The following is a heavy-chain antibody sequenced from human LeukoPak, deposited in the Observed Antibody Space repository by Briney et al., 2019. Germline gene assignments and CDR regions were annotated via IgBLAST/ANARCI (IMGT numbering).Heavy chain of an antibody. V-gene: IGHV1-46*01. J-gene: IGHJ3*02. CDR1: GYTFTSYY. D-gene: IGHD3-22*01. CDR2: INPSGGST. Sequence: GASVKVSCKASGYTFTSYYMHWVRQAPGQGLEWMGIINPSGGSTSYAQKFQGRVTMTRDTSMSTVYMELSSLRSEDTAVYYCARDRGYYYDSSGRGGGAFDIWGQGTMVTVSS. CDR3: ARDRGYYYDSSGRGGGAFDI.